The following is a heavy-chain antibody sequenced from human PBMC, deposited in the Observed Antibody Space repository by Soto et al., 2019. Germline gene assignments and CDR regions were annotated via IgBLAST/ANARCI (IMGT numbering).Heavy chain of an antibody. CDR3: AREANCGSDCYSPAEYSQH. CDR2: ISAYNGKT. CDR1: GYTFSNYG. V-gene: IGHV1-18*04. J-gene: IGHJ1*01. D-gene: IGHD2-21*02. Sequence: QVQLVQSGAEVKKPGASVKVSCKASGYTFSNYGISWVRQAPGQGLEWMGWISAYNGKTYDAERLQGRVTMTTDTSTSTAYMELRSLRSYDTVVYYCAREANCGSDCYSPAEYSQHWGQGTLVTVSS.